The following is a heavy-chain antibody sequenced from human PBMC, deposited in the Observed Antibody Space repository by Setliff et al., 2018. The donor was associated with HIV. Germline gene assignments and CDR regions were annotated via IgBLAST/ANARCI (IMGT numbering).Heavy chain of an antibody. CDR3: AKPANGG. Sequence: GASVKVSCKASGYTFTSYGISWVRQAPGQGLEWLGNIIPNVGVVYYAQRFQGRVTITTVQSTSTAYLELSSLRSDDTAVYYCAKPANGGWGQGTMVTVSS. CDR2: IIPNVGVV. CDR1: GYTFTSYG. V-gene: IGHV1-69*04. J-gene: IGHJ3*01.